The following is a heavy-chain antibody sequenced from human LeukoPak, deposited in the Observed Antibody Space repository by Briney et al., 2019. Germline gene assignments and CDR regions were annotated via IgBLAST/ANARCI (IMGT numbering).Heavy chain of an antibody. CDR3: ARRDSSGYYLDY. Sequence: GGSLRLSCAASGFTFSDYYMSWIRQAPGKGLEWVSYISSSGSTIYYADSVKGRFTISRDNAKNSLYLQMNGLRAEDTAVYYCARRDSSGYYLDYWGQGTLVTVSS. D-gene: IGHD3-22*01. CDR1: GFTFSDYY. V-gene: IGHV3-11*04. J-gene: IGHJ4*02. CDR2: ISSSGSTI.